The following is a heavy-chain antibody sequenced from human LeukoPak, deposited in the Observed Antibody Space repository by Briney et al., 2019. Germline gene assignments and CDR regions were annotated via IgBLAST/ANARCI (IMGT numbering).Heavy chain of an antibody. CDR1: GYSFTNYW. D-gene: IGHD5-18*01. V-gene: IGHV5-51*01. Sequence: GESLKISCKVFGYSFTNYWIGGVRQMPGKGLEGMGIIYPGDSDTSYSPSFQGKVTISADTSISTAYLQWSSLKASDTAMYYCARHLGYNNGNFDYWGQGTLVTVSS. CDR3: ARHLGYNNGNFDY. J-gene: IGHJ4*02. CDR2: IYPGDSDT.